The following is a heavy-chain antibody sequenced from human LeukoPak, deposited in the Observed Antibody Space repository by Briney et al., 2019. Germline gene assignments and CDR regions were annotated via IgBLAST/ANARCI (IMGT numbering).Heavy chain of an antibody. CDR3: ARGRGLWFGESYTPLDY. CDR2: INHSGST. Sequence: SETLSLTCAVYGGSFSGYYWSWIRQPPGKGLEWIREINHSGSTNYNPSLKSRVTISVDTSKNQFSLKLSSVTAADTAVYYCARGRGLWFGESYTPLDYWGQGTLVTVSS. CDR1: GGSFSGYY. V-gene: IGHV4-34*01. D-gene: IGHD3-10*01. J-gene: IGHJ4*02.